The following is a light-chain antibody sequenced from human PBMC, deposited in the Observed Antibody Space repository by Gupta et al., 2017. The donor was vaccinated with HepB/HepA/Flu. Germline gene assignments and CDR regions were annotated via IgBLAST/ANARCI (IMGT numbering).Light chain of an antibody. Sequence: EFVLTQPPGTLSLSPGERATLSCRARQSVSSSYLAWYKQKPGQAPRLLIYGASSRDTGLTDRFSGSGCGIYLTLTISRREQEDFAVYYCQQYRDYFLFTFGHRTKVDIK. V-gene: IGKV3-20*01. CDR3: QQYRDYFLFT. CDR2: GAS. J-gene: IGKJ3*01. CDR1: QSVSSSY.